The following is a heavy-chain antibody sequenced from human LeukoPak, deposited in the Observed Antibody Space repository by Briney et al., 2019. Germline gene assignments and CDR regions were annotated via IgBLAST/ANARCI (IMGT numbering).Heavy chain of an antibody. CDR2: ISYDGSNK. V-gene: IGHV3-30-3*01. CDR3: ARGQGAYYGLGSYGDY. D-gene: IGHD3-10*01. J-gene: IGHJ4*02. CDR1: GFTFSSYA. Sequence: GGSLRLSCAASGFTFSSYAMHWVRQAPGKGLEWVAVISYDGSNKYYADSVKGRFTISRDNSKNTLYLQMNSLRAEDTAVYYCARGQGAYYGLGSYGDYWGQGTLVTVSS.